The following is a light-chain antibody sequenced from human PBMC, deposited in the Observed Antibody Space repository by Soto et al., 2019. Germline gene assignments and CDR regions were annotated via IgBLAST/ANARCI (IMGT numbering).Light chain of an antibody. J-gene: IGLJ1*01. Sequence: QSVLTQPASVSGSPGQSITISCTGTSSDVGSYNLVSWYQQHPGKAPKLMIYEGSKRPSGVSNRFSGSKPGNTASLTISGLQADDEADYYCCSYAGSSTFFYVFGTGTKVTVL. V-gene: IGLV2-23*03. CDR3: CSYAGSSTFFYV. CDR1: SSDVGSYNL. CDR2: EGS.